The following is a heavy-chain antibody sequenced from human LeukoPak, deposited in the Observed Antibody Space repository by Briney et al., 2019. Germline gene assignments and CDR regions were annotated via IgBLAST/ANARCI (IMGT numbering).Heavy chain of an antibody. Sequence: GGSLRLSCAASRFTLSSYAMSWVRQPPGKGLEWVSAISGSGGSTYYADSVKGRFTISRDNSKNTLYLQMNSLRAEDTAVYYCAKDVQWPGGRYFDYWGQGTLVTVSS. CDR1: RFTLSSYA. CDR3: AKDVQWPGGRYFDY. J-gene: IGHJ4*02. D-gene: IGHD3-16*01. V-gene: IGHV3-23*01. CDR2: ISGSGGST.